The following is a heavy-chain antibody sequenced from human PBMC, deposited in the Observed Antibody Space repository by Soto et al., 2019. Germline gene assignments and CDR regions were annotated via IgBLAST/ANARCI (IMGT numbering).Heavy chain of an antibody. V-gene: IGHV3-30*18. CDR2: ISYDGSNK. CDR1: GFTFSSYG. J-gene: IGHJ4*02. Sequence: GSLRLSCAASGFTFSSYGMHWVRQAPGKGLEWVAVISYDGSNKYYADSVKGRFTISRDNSKNTLYLQMNSLRAEDTAVYYCAKDSDGYDSSGYYSPLDYWGQGTLVTVSS. CDR3: AKDSDGYDSSGYYSPLDY. D-gene: IGHD3-22*01.